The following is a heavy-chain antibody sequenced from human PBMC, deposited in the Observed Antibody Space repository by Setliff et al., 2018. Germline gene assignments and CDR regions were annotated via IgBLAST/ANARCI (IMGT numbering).Heavy chain of an antibody. D-gene: IGHD4-17*01. CDR2: IHHSGST. Sequence: SETLSLTCTVSGGSISSGSYYWSWIRRLPGKGLEWIAEIHHSGSTNFHPSLKSRVAISVDPSKNQFYLNLRSVTAADTAVYFCARGTKTMVINYWYFDVWGRGTPVTVSS. J-gene: IGHJ2*01. V-gene: IGHV4-39*07. CDR3: ARGTKTMVINYWYFDV. CDR1: GGSISSGSYY.